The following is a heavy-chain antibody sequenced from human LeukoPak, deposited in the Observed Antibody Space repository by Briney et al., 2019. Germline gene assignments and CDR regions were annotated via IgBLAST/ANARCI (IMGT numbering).Heavy chain of an antibody. J-gene: IGHJ6*02. CDR1: GGSISSYY. D-gene: IGHD5-18*01. CDR2: IYYSGTT. CDR3: ARLGGYSYGSGYYYGLDV. Sequence: SETLSLTCIVSGGSISSYYWSWIRQPPGKGLEWIGYIYYSGTTSYNPSLKSRVTIPVDTSKNQFSLKLSSVTAADTAVYYCARLGGYSYGSGYYYGLDVWGQGTTVTVSS. V-gene: IGHV4-59*08.